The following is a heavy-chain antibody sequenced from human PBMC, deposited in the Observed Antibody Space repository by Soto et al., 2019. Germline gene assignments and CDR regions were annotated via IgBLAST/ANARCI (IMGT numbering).Heavy chain of an antibody. CDR1: GYTFTGYG. D-gene: IGHD2-2*01. CDR3: ARGHRARLGYCSSTSCYYYYYRDV. CDR2: ISAYNGNT. Sequence: ASVKVSCKASGYTFTGYGISWVRQAPGQGLEWMGWISAYNGNTNYAQKLQGRVTMTTDTSTSTAYMELSSLRSEDTAVYYCARGHRARLGYCSSTSCYYYYYRDVWGKGTTVTVSS. J-gene: IGHJ6*03. V-gene: IGHV1-18*01.